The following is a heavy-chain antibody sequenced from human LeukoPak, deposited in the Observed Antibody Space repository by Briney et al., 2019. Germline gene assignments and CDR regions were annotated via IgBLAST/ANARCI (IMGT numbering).Heavy chain of an antibody. CDR2: ISYDGSNK. Sequence: PGGSLRLSCAASGFTFSSYAMPWVRQAPGKGLEWVAVISYDGSNKYYADSVKGRFTISRDNSKNTLYLQMNSLRAEDTAVYYCANLGYCSGGSCYGRTDYWGQGTLVTVSS. V-gene: IGHV3-30-3*01. D-gene: IGHD2-15*01. J-gene: IGHJ4*02. CDR3: ANLGYCSGGSCYGRTDY. CDR1: GFTFSSYA.